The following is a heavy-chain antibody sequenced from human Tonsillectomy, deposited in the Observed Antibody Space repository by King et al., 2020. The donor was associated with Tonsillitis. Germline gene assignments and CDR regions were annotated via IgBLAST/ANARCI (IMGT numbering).Heavy chain of an antibody. CDR2: ITGSSSPI. D-gene: IGHD6-13*01. CDR1: GFSFSVSD. Sequence: EVQLVESGGGLAQPGRSLRLSCAASGFSFSVSDMSWVRQAPGKGPEWLSYITGSSSPIYYADSVKGRFTISRDNAKNTLYLQMNSLRDEDTAVYYCARGGQGSSCTEYFHHWGQGTLVTVSS. CDR3: ARGGQGSSCTEYFHH. J-gene: IGHJ1*01. V-gene: IGHV3-48*02.